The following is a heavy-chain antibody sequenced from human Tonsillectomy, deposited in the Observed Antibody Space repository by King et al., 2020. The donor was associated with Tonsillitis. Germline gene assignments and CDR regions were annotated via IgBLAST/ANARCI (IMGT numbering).Heavy chain of an antibody. V-gene: IGHV3-30*02. CDR1: GFTFSSYG. CDR3: AKDLVWFGFLTYNYYAMDV. CDR2: IRYDGSNR. D-gene: IGHD3-10*01. Sequence: VQLVESGGGVVQPGGSLRLSCVASGFTFSSYGMHWVRQAPGKGLEWVAFIRYDGSNRYYADSGKGRSTISRDNSNSTLFLQMNSLKPEETAVYYCAKDLVWFGFLTYNYYAMDVWGQGTTVTVSS. J-gene: IGHJ6*02.